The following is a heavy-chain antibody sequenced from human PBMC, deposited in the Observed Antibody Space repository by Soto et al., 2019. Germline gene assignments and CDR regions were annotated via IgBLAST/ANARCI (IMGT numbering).Heavy chain of an antibody. V-gene: IGHV4-34*01. D-gene: IGHD3-22*01. CDR1: GDSMSGYQ. CDR2: FKNSGST. CDR3: ARGTTRDYYDSSGYYHALDY. Sequence: PEETLSLTCTVSGDSMSGYQWNWIRQPPGKGLQWIGEFKNSGSTNYNPSLKSRVTISVDTSKNQFSLKLSSVTAADTAVYYCARGTTRDYYDSSGYYHALDYWGQGTLVTVSS. J-gene: IGHJ4*02.